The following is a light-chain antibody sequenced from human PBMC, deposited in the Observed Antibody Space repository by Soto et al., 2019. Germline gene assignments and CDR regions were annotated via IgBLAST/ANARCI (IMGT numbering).Light chain of an antibody. Sequence: EIVLTQSRGTLSLSPGERDTLSCRASQSVSNNYLAWYQQKPGQAPRLLIYGASNRATGIPDRFSGSGSGTDFTLTISRLEPEDFAVYYCQQYGSSGTFGQGTKVDIK. CDR1: QSVSNNY. J-gene: IGKJ1*01. CDR2: GAS. CDR3: QQYGSSGT. V-gene: IGKV3-20*01.